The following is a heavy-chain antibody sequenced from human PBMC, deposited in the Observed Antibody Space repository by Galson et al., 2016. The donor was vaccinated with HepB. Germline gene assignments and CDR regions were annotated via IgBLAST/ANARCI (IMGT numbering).Heavy chain of an antibody. Sequence: SLRLSCAASGFTFSSYSMNWVRQAPGKGLEWVSSISSSSSYIYYADSVKGRFTIYRDNAKNSLYLQMNSLRAEDTAVCYCARGDIVGAISDYWGQGTLVTVAS. D-gene: IGHD1-26*01. V-gene: IGHV3-21*01. J-gene: IGHJ4*02. CDR3: ARGDIVGAISDY. CDR2: ISSSSSYI. CDR1: GFTFSSYS.